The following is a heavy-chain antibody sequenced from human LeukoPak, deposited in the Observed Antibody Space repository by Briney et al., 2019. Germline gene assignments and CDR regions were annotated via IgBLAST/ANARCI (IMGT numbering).Heavy chain of an antibody. CDR1: DDSLSSSDYY. J-gene: IGHJ4*02. CDR2: IYYTGST. Sequence: SETLSLTCTVSDDSLSSSDYYWDWIRQPPGKGLEWIGSIYYTGSTHYNPSLKSRVTISVDTSMNHFSLKVNSVTATDTAVYYCARHGGSGAPDNWGQGTLVTVSS. V-gene: IGHV4-39*01. CDR3: ARHGGSGAPDN. D-gene: IGHD3-10*01.